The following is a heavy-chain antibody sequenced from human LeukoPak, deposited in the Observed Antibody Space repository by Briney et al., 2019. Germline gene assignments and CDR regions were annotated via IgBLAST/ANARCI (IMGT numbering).Heavy chain of an antibody. CDR1: GGSMSRYY. CDR2: IYYTGSP. D-gene: IGHD2-15*01. CDR3: ARFGYCSGGSCYWVFDY. Sequence: SETLSLTCTVSGGSMSRYYWSWIRQPPGKGLEWIGYIYYTGSPNYNPSLKGRVTMSVDASKYQFSLELNPVTAADTAVYYCARFGYCSGGSCYWVFDYWGQGTLVTVSS. V-gene: IGHV4-59*08. J-gene: IGHJ4*02.